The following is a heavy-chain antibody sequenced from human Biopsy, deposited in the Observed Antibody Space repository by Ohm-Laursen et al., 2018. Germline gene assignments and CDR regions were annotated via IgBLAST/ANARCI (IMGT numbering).Heavy chain of an antibody. CDR2: ISDSGST. Sequence: SETLSLTCAVSGGSISSFYWTWIRRPPGKGPEWIGDISDSGSTNYKPSLKSRVIISVDTSKNQFSLNLSSVTAADTAVYCCARRGSGGRSFDHWGQGTLVTVSS. CDR3: ARRGSGGRSFDH. D-gene: IGHD2-15*01. J-gene: IGHJ4*02. V-gene: IGHV4-59*08. CDR1: GGSISSFY.